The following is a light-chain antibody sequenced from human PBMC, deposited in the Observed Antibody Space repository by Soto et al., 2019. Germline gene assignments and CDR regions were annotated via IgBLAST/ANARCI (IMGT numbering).Light chain of an antibody. Sequence: EIVLTQSPGTLSLSPGERGTLSCRASQSVSSSYLAWYQQKPGQAPRLLIYGAPTRATGIPERFSGSGSGRDSPITICILASEDFAVYCCQQYGSSPPVFTFGPGTKVDI. CDR1: QSVSSSY. J-gene: IGKJ3*01. V-gene: IGKV3-20*01. CDR3: QQYGSSPPVFT. CDR2: GAP.